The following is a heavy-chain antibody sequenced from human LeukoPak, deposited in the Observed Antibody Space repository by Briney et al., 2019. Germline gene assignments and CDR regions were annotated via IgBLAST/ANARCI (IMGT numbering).Heavy chain of an antibody. CDR2: IYPGDSDT. Sequence: PGESLKISCKGSGYSFTSYWIGWVRQMPGKGLEWMGIIYPGDSDTRYSPSFQGQVTISADKSISTAYLQWSSLKASDTAMYYCARSPSYYDFWSGYYTPHFDYWGQGTLVTVSS. J-gene: IGHJ4*02. CDR3: ARSPSYYDFWSGYYTPHFDY. V-gene: IGHV5-51*01. CDR1: GYSFTSYW. D-gene: IGHD3-3*01.